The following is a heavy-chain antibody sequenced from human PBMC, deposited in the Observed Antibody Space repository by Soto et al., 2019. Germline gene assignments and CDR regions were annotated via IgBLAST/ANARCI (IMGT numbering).Heavy chain of an antibody. CDR3: TSLGLTGYSSGPRRNYFDY. Sequence: GGSLRLSCAASGFTFSGSAMHWVRQASGKGLEWVGRIRSKANSYATAYAASVKGRFTISRDDSKNTAYLQMNSLKTEDTAVYYCTSLGLTGYSSGPRRNYFDYWGQGTLVTVSS. J-gene: IGHJ4*02. D-gene: IGHD6-19*01. V-gene: IGHV3-73*01. CDR2: IRSKANSYAT. CDR1: GFTFSGSA.